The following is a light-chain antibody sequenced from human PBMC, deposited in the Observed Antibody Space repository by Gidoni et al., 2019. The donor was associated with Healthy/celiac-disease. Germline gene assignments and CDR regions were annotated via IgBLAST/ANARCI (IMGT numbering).Light chain of an antibody. J-gene: IGKJ1*01. Sequence: IVFTQSPGTLSLSPGERATLSCRASQSVSSSYLAWYQQKPGQAPRLLIYGASSRATGIPDRLSGSGSGTDFTLTISRLEPEDFAVYYCQQYGSSRTFXQXTKVEIK. CDR1: QSVSSSY. CDR3: QQYGSSRT. V-gene: IGKV3-20*01. CDR2: GAS.